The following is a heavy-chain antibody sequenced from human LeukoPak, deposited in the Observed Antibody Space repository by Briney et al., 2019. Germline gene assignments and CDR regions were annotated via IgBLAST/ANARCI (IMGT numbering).Heavy chain of an antibody. CDR2: ISYDGSNK. J-gene: IGHJ4*02. CDR3: ARDFNLATMIAVVIKYYFDY. Sequence: PGGSLRLSCAASGFTFSSYAMHWVRQAPGKGLEWVAVISYDGSNKYYADSVKGRFTISRDNSKNTLYLQMNSLRAEDTAVYYCARDFNLATMIAVVIKYYFDYWGQGTLVTVSS. CDR1: GFTFSSYA. V-gene: IGHV3-30-3*01. D-gene: IGHD3-22*01.